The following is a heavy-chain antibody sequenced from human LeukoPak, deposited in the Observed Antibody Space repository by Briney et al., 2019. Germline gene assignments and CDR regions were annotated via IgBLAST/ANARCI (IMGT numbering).Heavy chain of an antibody. J-gene: IGHJ4*02. V-gene: IGHV1-24*01. CDR2: FDPEDGET. D-gene: IGHD3-10*01. Sequence: GASVTVSCKASGYTFTSYYMHWVRQAPGKGLAWMGGFDPEDGETIYAQKFQGRVTMTEDTSTDTAYMELSSLRSEDTAVYYCATEAWFRQPEGGVIIAPFGYWGQGTLVTVSS. CDR1: GYTFTSYY. CDR3: ATEAWFRQPEGGVIIAPFGY.